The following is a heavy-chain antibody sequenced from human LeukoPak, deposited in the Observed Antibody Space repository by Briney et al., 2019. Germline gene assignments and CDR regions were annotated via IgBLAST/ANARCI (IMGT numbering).Heavy chain of an antibody. V-gene: IGHV3-21*01. CDR2: ISSSSSYI. CDR1: GFTFSSYS. CDR3: ATEPSYSYGPGDY. J-gene: IGHJ4*02. D-gene: IGHD5-18*01. Sequence: GGSLRLSCAASGFTFSSYSMNWVRQAPGKGLEWVSSISSSSSYIYYADSVKGRFTISRDNAKNSLSLQMNSLRAEDTAVYYCATEPSYSYGPGDYWGQGTLVTVSS.